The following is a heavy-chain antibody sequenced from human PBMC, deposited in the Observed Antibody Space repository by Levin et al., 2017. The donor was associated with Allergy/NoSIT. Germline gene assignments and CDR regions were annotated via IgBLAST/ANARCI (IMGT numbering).Heavy chain of an antibody. CDR1: GFTFNNYD. Sequence: RASVKVSCAASGFTFNNYDMSWVRQAPGKGLEWVSGISGSGSSTYYADSVKGRFTISRDNSKNTLYLQMHSLRAEDTAVYYCAKSVSGRSGSYYYYYMDVWGKGTTVTVSS. D-gene: IGHD3-10*01. V-gene: IGHV3-23*01. CDR2: ISGSGSST. J-gene: IGHJ6*03. CDR3: AKSVSGRSGSYYYYYMDV.